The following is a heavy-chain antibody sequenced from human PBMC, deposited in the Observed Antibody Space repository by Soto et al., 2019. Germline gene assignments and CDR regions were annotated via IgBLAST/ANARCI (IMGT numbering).Heavy chain of an antibody. D-gene: IGHD2-2*01. CDR1: GFTFSSYG. Sequence: QVQLVESGGGVVQPGRSLRLSCAASGFTFSSYGMHWVRQAPGKGLEWGAVISYDGSNKYYADSVKGRFTISRDNSKNTLYLQMNSLRAEDTATYYCAHSKCSSTSCYGDFDYWGQGTLVTVSS. CDR3: AHSKCSSTSCYGDFDY. J-gene: IGHJ4*02. V-gene: IGHV3-30*03. CDR2: ISYDGSNK.